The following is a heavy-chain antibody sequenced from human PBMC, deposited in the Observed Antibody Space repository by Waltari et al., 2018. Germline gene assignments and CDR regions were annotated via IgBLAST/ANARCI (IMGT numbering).Heavy chain of an antibody. CDR1: GFTFSSYS. CDR3: ASSREYSSSLD. D-gene: IGHD6-6*01. CDR2: IISSSSYR. J-gene: IGHJ4*02. V-gene: IGHV3-21*01. Sequence: EVQLVESGGGLVKPGGSLRLSCAASGFTFSSYSMNWVRQAPGKGLEWVSSIISSSSYRYYADSVKGRFTISRDNAKNSLYLQMNSLRAEDTAVYYCASSREYSSSLDWGQGTLVTVSS.